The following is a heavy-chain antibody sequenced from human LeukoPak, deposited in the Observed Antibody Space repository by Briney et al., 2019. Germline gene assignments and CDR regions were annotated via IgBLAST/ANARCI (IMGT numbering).Heavy chain of an antibody. CDR3: AKSGSFYSNSWSDY. J-gene: IGHJ4*02. D-gene: IGHD6-13*01. CDR2: ISGSGGST. CDR1: GFTFSSYA. Sequence: PGGTLRLSCAASGFTFSSYAMSWVRQAPGKGLEWVSAISGSGGSTYYADSVKGRFTISRDNSKNTLYLQMNSLRAEDTAVYYCAKSGSFYSNSWSDYWGQGTLVTVSS. V-gene: IGHV3-23*01.